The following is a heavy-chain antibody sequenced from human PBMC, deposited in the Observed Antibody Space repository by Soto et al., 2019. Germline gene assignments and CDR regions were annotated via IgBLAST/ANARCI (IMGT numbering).Heavy chain of an antibody. V-gene: IGHV4-34*01. Sequence: QVQLQQWGAGLLKPSETLSLTCAVYGGSFSGYYWSWIRQPPGKGLEWIGEINHSGSTNYNPSLKSRVTISVDASKNQFSLKLGSVTAADTAVYYCAGGVGYFDWLLPGNWFDPWGQGTLVTVSS. CDR2: INHSGST. D-gene: IGHD3-9*01. CDR3: AGGVGYFDWLLPGNWFDP. J-gene: IGHJ5*02. CDR1: GGSFSGYY.